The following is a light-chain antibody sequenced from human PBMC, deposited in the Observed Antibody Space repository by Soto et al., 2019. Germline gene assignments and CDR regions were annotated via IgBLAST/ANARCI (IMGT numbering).Light chain of an antibody. J-gene: IGKJ2*01. CDR3: QQYGTSPLYT. CDR1: QSVSSSY. CDR2: GAS. V-gene: IGKV3-20*01. Sequence: EIVLTQSPGTLSVSPGERATLSCRASQSVSSSYLAWYQQKPGQAPRLLIYGASSRATGIPDRFSGSGSGTDFTLTISRLEPEDFAVYYCQQYGTSPLYTFGQGTKLEIK.